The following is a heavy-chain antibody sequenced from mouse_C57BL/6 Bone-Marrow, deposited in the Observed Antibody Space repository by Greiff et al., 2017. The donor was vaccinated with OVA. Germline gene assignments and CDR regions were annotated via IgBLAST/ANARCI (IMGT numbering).Heavy chain of an antibody. J-gene: IGHJ1*03. V-gene: IGHV1-69*01. CDR3: AALYGNFLYWYFDV. CDR1: GYTFTSYW. Sequence: QVQLQPGAELVMPGASVKLSCKASGYTFTSYWMHWVKQRPGQGLEWIGEIDPSDSYTNYNQKFKGKSTLTVDKSSSTAYMQLSSLTSEDSAVYYCAALYGNFLYWYFDVWGTGTTVTVSS. D-gene: IGHD2-1*01. CDR2: IDPSDSYT.